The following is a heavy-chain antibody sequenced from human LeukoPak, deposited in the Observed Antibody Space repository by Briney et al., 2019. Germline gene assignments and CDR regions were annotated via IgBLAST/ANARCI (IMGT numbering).Heavy chain of an antibody. J-gene: IGHJ4*02. CDR2: VSASGDTT. Sequence: GGSLRLSCAASGFTFSNYAMGWARQAPGKGLEWVSGVSASGDTTYYADSVKGRFTISRDNSKNTLYLQMNSLRAEDTAVYYCAKDPSLELWFGELSLDYWGQGTLVTVSS. CDR3: AKDPSLELWFGELSLDY. D-gene: IGHD3-10*01. V-gene: IGHV3-23*01. CDR1: GFTFSNYA.